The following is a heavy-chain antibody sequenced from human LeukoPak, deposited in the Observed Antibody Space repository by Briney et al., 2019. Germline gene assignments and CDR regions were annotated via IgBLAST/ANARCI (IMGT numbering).Heavy chain of an antibody. CDR2: IWYDGTNK. D-gene: IGHD6-13*01. V-gene: IGHV3-33*01. CDR1: GFFFSSYG. J-gene: IGHJ2*01. CDR3: ARDTNRDSNSRKYFDL. Sequence: GGSLRLSCAASGFFFSSYGMHWVRQAPGKGLEWVALIWYDGTNKYYTDSVKGRFTLSRDNSKNTLYLQMNSLRAEDTAVYYCARDTNRDSNSRKYFDLWGRGALVTVSS.